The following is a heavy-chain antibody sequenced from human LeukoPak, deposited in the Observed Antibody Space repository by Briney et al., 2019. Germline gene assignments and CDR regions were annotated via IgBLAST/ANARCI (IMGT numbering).Heavy chain of an antibody. Sequence: SGPTLVKPSQTLSLTCTVSGGSISSGDYYWSWIRQPPGKGLEWIGYIYYSGSTYYNPSLKSRVTISVDTPKNQFSLKLSSVTAADTAVYYCARAGFWSGYLDYWGQGTLVTVSS. CDR3: ARAGFWSGYLDY. CDR2: IYYSGST. D-gene: IGHD3-3*01. J-gene: IGHJ4*02. CDR1: GGSISSGDYY. V-gene: IGHV4-30-4*08.